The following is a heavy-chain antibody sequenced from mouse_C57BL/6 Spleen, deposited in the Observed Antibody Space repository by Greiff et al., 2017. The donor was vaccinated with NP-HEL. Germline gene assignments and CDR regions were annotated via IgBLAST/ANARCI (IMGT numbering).Heavy chain of an antibody. CDR3: ARRGSSSYYYAMDY. D-gene: IGHD1-1*01. CDR1: GYAFSSYW. Sequence: VQLQQSGAELVKPGASVKISCKASGYAFSSYWMNWVKQRPGKGLEWIGQIYPGDGDTNYNGKFKGKATLTADKSSSTAYMQLSSLTSEDSVVYFGARRGSSSYYYAMDYWGQGTSVTVSS. V-gene: IGHV1-80*01. J-gene: IGHJ4*01. CDR2: IYPGDGDT.